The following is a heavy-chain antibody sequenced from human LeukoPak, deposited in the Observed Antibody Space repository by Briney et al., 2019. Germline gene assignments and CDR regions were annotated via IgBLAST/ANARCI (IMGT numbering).Heavy chain of an antibody. J-gene: IGHJ6*03. CDR1: GGSFSGYY. CDR3: ARVVYSGYDFRGAMDV. D-gene: IGHD5-12*01. CDR2: IYYSGST. Sequence: SETLSLTCAVYGGSFSGYYWSWIRQPPGKGLEWIGYIYYSGSTNYNPSLKSRVTISVDTSKNQFSLKLSSVTAADTAVYYCARVVYSGYDFRGAMDVWGKGTTVTVSS. V-gene: IGHV4-59*01.